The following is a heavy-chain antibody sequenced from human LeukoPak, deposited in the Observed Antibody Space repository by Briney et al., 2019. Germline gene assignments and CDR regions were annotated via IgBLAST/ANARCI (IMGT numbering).Heavy chain of an antibody. V-gene: IGHV1-2*02. D-gene: IGHD1-26*01. CDR3: ARSLYSGSYYRFGY. CDR2: INPNSGGT. J-gene: IGHJ4*02. Sequence: ASVRVSCKASGYTFTGYYMHWVRQAPGQGLEWMGWINPNSGGTNYAQKFRGRVTMTRDTSISTAYMELSRLRSDDTAVYYCARSLYSGSYYRFGYWGQGTLVTVSS. CDR1: GYTFTGYY.